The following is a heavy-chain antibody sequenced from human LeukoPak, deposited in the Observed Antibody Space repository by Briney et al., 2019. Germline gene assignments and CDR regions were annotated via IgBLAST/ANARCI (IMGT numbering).Heavy chain of an antibody. V-gene: IGHV4-59*01. J-gene: IGHJ5*02. D-gene: IGHD3-10*01. Sequence: SETLSLTCTVSGGSISSYYWSWIRQPPGKGLEWIGYIYYSGSTNYNPSLKSRVTISVDTSKNHFSLRLSSVTAADTAVYYCARGHDYYRSGRQSWFDPWGQGTLVTVSS. CDR2: IYYSGST. CDR1: GGSISSYY. CDR3: ARGHDYYRSGRQSWFDP.